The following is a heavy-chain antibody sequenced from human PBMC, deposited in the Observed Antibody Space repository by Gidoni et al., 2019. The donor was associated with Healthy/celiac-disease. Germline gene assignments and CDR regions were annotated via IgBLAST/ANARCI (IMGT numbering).Heavy chain of an antibody. CDR2: INPSGGST. CDR3: AREPTYYYDSSGYWGFSTENKGDDY. D-gene: IGHD3-22*01. CDR1: GYTFTSYY. Sequence: QVQLVQSGAEVKKPGASVKVSCKASGYTFTSYYMHLVRQDPGQGPEWMGIINPSGGSTSYAQKFQGRVTMTRDTSTSTVYMELSSLRSEDTAVYYCAREPTYYYDSSGYWGFSTENKGDDYWGQGTLVTVSS. V-gene: IGHV1-46*01. J-gene: IGHJ4*02.